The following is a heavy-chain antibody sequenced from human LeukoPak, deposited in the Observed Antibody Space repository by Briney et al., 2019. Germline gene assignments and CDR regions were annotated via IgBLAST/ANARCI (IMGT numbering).Heavy chain of an antibody. D-gene: IGHD2-2*01. CDR3: ARGPAAYYFDY. Sequence: SETLSLTCTVSGGSISSGGYSWSWIRQPPGKGLEWIGYIYHSGSTYYNPSLKGRVTISVDRSKNQFSLKLSSVTAADTAVYYCARGPAAYYFDYWGQGTLVTVSS. CDR2: IYHSGST. J-gene: IGHJ4*02. CDR1: GGSISSGGYS. V-gene: IGHV4-30-2*01.